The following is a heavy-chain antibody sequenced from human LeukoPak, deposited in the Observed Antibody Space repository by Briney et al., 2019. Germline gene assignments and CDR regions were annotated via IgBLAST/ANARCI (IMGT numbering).Heavy chain of an antibody. D-gene: IGHD1-14*01. V-gene: IGHV4-31*03. CDR3: ARGGGRRGFDY. CDR2: IYDSGTT. Sequence: PSETLSLTCTVSGGSISDGGYYWSWIRQHPGKGLEWIGYIYDSGTTYYSPALQSRVTISVDTSDNKFSLKLKSLTAADTAVYYCARGGGRRGFDYWGQGTLVTVSS. J-gene: IGHJ4*02. CDR1: GGSISDGGYY.